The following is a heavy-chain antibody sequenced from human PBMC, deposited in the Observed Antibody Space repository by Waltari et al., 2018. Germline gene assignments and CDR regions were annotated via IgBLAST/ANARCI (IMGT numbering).Heavy chain of an antibody. CDR3: AGGRWYDY. D-gene: IGHD2-15*01. CDR2: IYYNENT. CDR1: GVSISSHY. J-gene: IGHJ4*02. Sequence: QVQLQESGPGLVKPSETLSLTCSVSGVSISSHYWSWIRQPPGKGLEWIGYIYYNENTSYKPSLRSRVTMSLDTSKNQVSLRLFSVTAAATAVYYCAGGRWYDYWGQGALVTVSS. V-gene: IGHV4-59*03.